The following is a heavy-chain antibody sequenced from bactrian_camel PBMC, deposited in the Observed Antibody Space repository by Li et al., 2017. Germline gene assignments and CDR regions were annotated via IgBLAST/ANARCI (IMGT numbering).Heavy chain of an antibody. J-gene: IGHJ4*01. V-gene: IGHV3S40*01. Sequence: VQLVESGGGSVQAGGSLRLSCTAREHTYSRYHMGWFRQLPGKEREGVAAIDSDATTTTYADSVKGRFSISKDNAKNVLYLQMDNLKPEDTAMYYCAADRFRRGGYCFSHDPGSDETGPNAYWGQGTQVTVS. CDR3: AADRFRRGGYCFSHDPGSDETGPNAY. D-gene: IGHD3*01. CDR1: EHTYSRYH. CDR2: IDSDATTT.